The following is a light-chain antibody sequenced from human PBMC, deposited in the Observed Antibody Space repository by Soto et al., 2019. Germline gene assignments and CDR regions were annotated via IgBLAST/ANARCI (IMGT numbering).Light chain of an antibody. V-gene: IGLV2-14*03. CDR1: SSDVGGYHY. Sequence: QSALTQPASVSGSPGQSITISCTGTSSDVGGYHYVSWFQQHPGKAPKLKIYEVSNRPSGVSNRFSGSKSGYTASLTISELQAEDAADYYCTSFTSSSTWVFGGGTKVTVL. CDR2: EVS. J-gene: IGLJ3*02. CDR3: TSFTSSSTWV.